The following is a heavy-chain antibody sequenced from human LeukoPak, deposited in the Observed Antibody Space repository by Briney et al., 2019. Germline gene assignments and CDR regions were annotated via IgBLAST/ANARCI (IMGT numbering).Heavy chain of an antibody. D-gene: IGHD3-16*01. CDR3: ARTLTLGGLDFDY. V-gene: IGHV4-39*07. J-gene: IGHJ4*02. CDR1: GGSISSSSYY. CDR2: IYYSGST. Sequence: TSETLSLTCTVSGGSISSSSYYWGWIRQPPGKGLEWIGSIYYSGSTYYNPSLKSRVTISVDTSKNQFSLKLSSVTAADTAVYYCARTLTLGGLDFDYWGQGTLVTVSS.